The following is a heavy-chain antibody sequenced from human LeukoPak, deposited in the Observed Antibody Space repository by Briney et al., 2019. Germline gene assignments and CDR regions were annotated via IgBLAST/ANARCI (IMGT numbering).Heavy chain of an antibody. D-gene: IGHD2-8*01. CDR3: ASLPSTSSMLDAFDI. J-gene: IGHJ3*02. CDR1: GGSISSSNW. CDR2: NYHSGST. Sequence: SETLSLTCAVSGGSISSSNWWSRVRQPPGKGLEWIGENYHSGSTNYNPSLKSRVTISVDKSKNQFSLKLSSVTAADTAVYYCASLPSTSSMLDAFDIWGQGTMVTVSS. V-gene: IGHV4-4*02.